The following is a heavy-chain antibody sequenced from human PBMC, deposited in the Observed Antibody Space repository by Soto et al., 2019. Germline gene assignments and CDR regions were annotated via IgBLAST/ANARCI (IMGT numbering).Heavy chain of an antibody. D-gene: IGHD4-17*01. V-gene: IGHV4-31*03. J-gene: IGHJ3*02. Sequence: QVQLQESGPGLVKPSQTLSLTCTVSGDSINNGDCYWSWLRQLPGKGLEWIGYIYYSGTKYYNPSLKSRVSMSVDTSKNQFSLSLTSVTAADTAVYYCAREKEDDSGDYNAFEIWGQGTVVTVSS. CDR2: IYYSGTK. CDR1: GDSINNGDCY. CDR3: AREKEDDSGDYNAFEI.